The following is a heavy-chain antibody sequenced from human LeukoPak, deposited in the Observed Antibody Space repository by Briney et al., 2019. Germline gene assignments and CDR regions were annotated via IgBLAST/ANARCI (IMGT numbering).Heavy chain of an antibody. Sequence: GGSLRLSCAASGFTFDDYAMHWVRQAPGKGLEWVSVIYSGGSTYYADSVKGRFTISRDNSKNTLYLQMNSLRAEDTAVYYCAREQNQATWTIFDYWGQGTLVTVSS. CDR3: AREQNQATWTIFDY. CDR2: IYSGGST. J-gene: IGHJ4*02. D-gene: IGHD1/OR15-1a*01. CDR1: GFTFDDYA. V-gene: IGHV3-66*02.